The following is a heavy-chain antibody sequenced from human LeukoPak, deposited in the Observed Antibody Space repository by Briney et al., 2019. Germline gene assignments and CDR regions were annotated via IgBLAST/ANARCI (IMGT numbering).Heavy chain of an antibody. D-gene: IGHD3-22*01. Sequence: SETLSLTCAVYGGSFSGYYWSWIRQPPGKGLEWIGEINHSGSTNYDPSLKSRVTISVDTSKNQFSLKLSSVTAADTAVYYCARPPPYYDSSGYYPLVDWGQGTLVTVSS. J-gene: IGHJ4*02. CDR1: GGSFSGYY. V-gene: IGHV4-34*01. CDR3: ARPPPYYDSSGYYPLVD. CDR2: INHSGST.